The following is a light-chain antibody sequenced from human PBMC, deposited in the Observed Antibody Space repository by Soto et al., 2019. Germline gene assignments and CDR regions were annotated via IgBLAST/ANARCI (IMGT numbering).Light chain of an antibody. Sequence: QLVLTQPASVSGSPGQSITISCTGTSSDVGTYNFVSWYQQHPGKAPKLMIYGVSNRPSGVSNRFSGSKSGNTASLTISGLQAEDEADYYCSSYTSSSSFVLFGGGTKLTVL. V-gene: IGLV2-14*01. CDR2: GVS. CDR3: SSYTSSSSFVL. CDR1: SSDVGTYNF. J-gene: IGLJ2*01.